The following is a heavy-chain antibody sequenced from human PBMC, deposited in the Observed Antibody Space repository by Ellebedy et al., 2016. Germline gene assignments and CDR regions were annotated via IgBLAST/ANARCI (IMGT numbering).Heavy chain of an antibody. CDR1: GDSISSDIYH. Sequence: SETLSLXCTVSGDSISSDIYHWGWIRQPPGKGLQWIGSIYYRGSTYYNPSLKSRITISVDTSKNQFSLKLTSVTAADTAVYFCTRLYGDYLKADYWGQGTLVTVSS. V-gene: IGHV4-39*07. D-gene: IGHD4-17*01. CDR2: IYYRGST. J-gene: IGHJ4*02. CDR3: TRLYGDYLKADY.